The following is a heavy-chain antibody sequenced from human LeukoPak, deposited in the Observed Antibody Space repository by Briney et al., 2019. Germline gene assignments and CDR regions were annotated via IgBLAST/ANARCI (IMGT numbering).Heavy chain of an antibody. D-gene: IGHD6-19*01. CDR2: IYSDGAT. J-gene: IGHJ4*02. Sequence: GGSLRLSCVASGFTVSDNCMSWVRQAPGKGLEWVSVIYSDGATYYSDSVKGRFTISRDNSKNTLYLQMNSLRVEDTAVYYCAKKYSSGWSLPCDVWGQGTLVTVSS. V-gene: IGHV3-53*05. CDR1: GFTVSDNC. CDR3: AKKYSSGWSLPCDV.